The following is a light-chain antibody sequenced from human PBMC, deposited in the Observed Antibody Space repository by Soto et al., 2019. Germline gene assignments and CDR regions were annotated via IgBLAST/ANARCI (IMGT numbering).Light chain of an antibody. CDR3: CAYTSSSISFD. J-gene: IGLJ1*01. CDR1: SSDVGGYNY. V-gene: IGLV2-14*01. Sequence: QSVLTQPAAVSGSTGQSITLYCTGNSSDVGGYNYVCWYQPHPGKSPKLMIYAVIHRPSGVSFRFSGSKSGNTASLTISGLHAEDEADYYSCAYTSSSISFDFGSGTKGT. CDR2: AVI.